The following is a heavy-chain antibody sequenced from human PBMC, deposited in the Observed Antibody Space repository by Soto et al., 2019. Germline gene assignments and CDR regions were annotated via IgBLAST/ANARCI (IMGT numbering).Heavy chain of an antibody. D-gene: IGHD3-3*01. CDR2: ISAYNGNT. V-gene: IGHV1-18*01. CDR1: GYTFTSYG. J-gene: IGHJ4*02. CDR3: ARDLGSEKALYYDFWSGYYTLDPFDY. Sequence: GASVKVSCKASGYTFTSYGISWVRQAPGQGLEWMGWISAYNGNTNYAQKLQGRVTMTTDTSTSTAYMELRSLRSDDTAVYYCARDLGSEKALYYDFWSGYYTLDPFDYWGQGTLVTVSS.